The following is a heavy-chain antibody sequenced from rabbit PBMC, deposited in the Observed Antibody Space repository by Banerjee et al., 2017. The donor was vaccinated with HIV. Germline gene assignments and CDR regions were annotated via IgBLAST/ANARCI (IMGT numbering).Heavy chain of an antibody. CDR1: GFSFSDGYY. D-gene: IGHD8-1*01. CDR2: IYAGSGGST. J-gene: IGHJ4*01. V-gene: IGHV1S40*01. Sequence: QSLEESGGDLVKPGASLTLTCTASGFSFSDGYYMCWVRQAPGKGLEWIACIYAGSGGSTAYASWAKGRFTISKTSSTTVTLQMTSLTVADTATYFCARVDHGSSYYNLWGPGTLVTVS. CDR3: ARVDHGSSYYNL.